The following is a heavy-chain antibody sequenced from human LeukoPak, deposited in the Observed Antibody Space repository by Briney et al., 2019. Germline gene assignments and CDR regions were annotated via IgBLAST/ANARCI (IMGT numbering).Heavy chain of an antibody. CDR3: VRGDGRDY. V-gene: IGHV3-21*01. D-gene: IGHD5-24*01. J-gene: IGHJ4*02. CDR1: GFTFGTYT. Sequence: GGSLRLSCAASGFTFGTYTMNWVRQAPGKGLEWVSSISSSSNHIHYADSVKGRFTISRDNPKNSLYPQMNSLRAEDTAVYYCVRGDGRDYWGQGTLVTVSS. CDR2: ISSSSNHI.